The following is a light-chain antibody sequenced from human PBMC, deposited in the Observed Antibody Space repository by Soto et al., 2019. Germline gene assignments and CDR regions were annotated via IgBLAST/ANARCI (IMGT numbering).Light chain of an antibody. CDR2: KAS. Sequence: DINMTQSPSTLSASVGDRVTITCRASQSISSWLAWYQQKPGKAPKLLIYKASSLESGVPSRFSGSGSGTEFTLTISSLQADDFATYYCQPYNSYRRTFGQGTKVAIK. J-gene: IGKJ1*01. CDR3: QPYNSYRRT. CDR1: QSISSW. V-gene: IGKV1-5*03.